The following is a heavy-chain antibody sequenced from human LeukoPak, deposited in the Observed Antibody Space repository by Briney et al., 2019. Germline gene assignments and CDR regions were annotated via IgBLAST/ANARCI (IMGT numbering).Heavy chain of an antibody. V-gene: IGHV3-23*01. J-gene: IGHJ5*02. CDR3: AKGVARSGSYYDNWFDP. CDR1: GFTFNSYA. CDR2: ISGSGGST. Sequence: GGSLRLSCAASGFTFNSYAMSWVRQAPGKGLEWVSAISGSGGSTYYADSVKGRFTISRDNSKNTLYLQMNSLRAEDTAVYYCAKGVARSGSYYDNWFDPWGQGTLVTVSS. D-gene: IGHD1-26*01.